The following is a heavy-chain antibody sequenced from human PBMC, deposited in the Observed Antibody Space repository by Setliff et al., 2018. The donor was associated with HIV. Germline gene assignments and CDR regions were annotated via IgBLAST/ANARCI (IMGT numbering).Heavy chain of an antibody. Sequence: GSLRLSCAASGFTFDDYGMNWVRQAPGKGLEWVSGINWNGGSTGYTDSVKGRFTISRDNVKNSLYLQMNSLRAEDTAIYYCAKVGSTNWYYFGYWGQGTLVTVSS. CDR2: INWNGGST. D-gene: IGHD6-13*01. J-gene: IGHJ4*02. CDR1: GFTFDDYG. V-gene: IGHV3-20*04. CDR3: AKVGSTNWYYFGY.